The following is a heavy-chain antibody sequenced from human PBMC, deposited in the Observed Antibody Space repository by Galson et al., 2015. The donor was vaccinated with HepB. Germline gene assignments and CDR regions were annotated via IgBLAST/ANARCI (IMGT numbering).Heavy chain of an antibody. Sequence: SVKVSCKASGYTFTDYGINWVRQAPGQGLEWMGWISPYTDQTHYARKFQGGVTMTTDTSTSTAYLELRSLKSDDTAVYYCARGGRSGEGTAPDYWGQGTLVTVSS. J-gene: IGHJ4*02. D-gene: IGHD2-21*02. CDR3: ARGGRSGEGTAPDY. CDR1: GYTFTDYG. V-gene: IGHV1-18*04. CDR2: ISPYTDQT.